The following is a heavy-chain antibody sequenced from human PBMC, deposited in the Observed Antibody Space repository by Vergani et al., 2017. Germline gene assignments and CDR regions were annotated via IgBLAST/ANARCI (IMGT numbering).Heavy chain of an antibody. CDR1: GGSFSGYY. CDR3: ARGGGPYDYDY. D-gene: IGHD3-16*01. J-gene: IGHJ4*02. Sequence: QVQLQQWGAGLLKPSETLSLTCAVYGGSFSGYYWGWIRQPPGKGLEWIGYIYYSGSTNYNPSLKSRVTMTTDTSTSTAYMELRSLRSDDTAVYYCARGGGPYDYDYWGQGTLVTVSS. V-gene: IGHV4-34*11. CDR2: IYYSGST.